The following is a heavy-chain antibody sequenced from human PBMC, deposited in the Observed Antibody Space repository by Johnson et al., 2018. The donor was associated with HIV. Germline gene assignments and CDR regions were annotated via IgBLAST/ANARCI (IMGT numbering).Heavy chain of an antibody. CDR3: ARVSDFGVVILGAFDI. Sequence: VQLVESGGGVVQPGGSLRLSCAASGFTFSSYGMHWVRQAPGKGLEWVAFIRYDGSNEYYADSVKGRFSISRDNSKNTLHLQMNSPRAEDTAIYHCARVSDFGVVILGAFDIWGQGTTVTVSS. CDR1: GFTFSSYG. D-gene: IGHD3-3*01. J-gene: IGHJ3*02. V-gene: IGHV3-30*02. CDR2: IRYDGSNE.